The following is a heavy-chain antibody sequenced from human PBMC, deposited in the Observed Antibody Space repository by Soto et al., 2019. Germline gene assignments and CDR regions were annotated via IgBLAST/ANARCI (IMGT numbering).Heavy chain of an antibody. CDR1: GFTFNNYA. D-gene: IGHD1-26*01. CDR3: AGDGRGWELLGDFDY. Sequence: EVQLLESGGGLVQPGGSLRLSCAASGFTFNNYAMTWVRQAPGKGLEWVSIIRGSGGSTYYADSVKGRFTISRDNSKNTLYLQMNGLRVEDTAVYYCAGDGRGWELLGDFDYWGQGTLVTVSS. J-gene: IGHJ4*02. V-gene: IGHV3-23*01. CDR2: IRGSGGST.